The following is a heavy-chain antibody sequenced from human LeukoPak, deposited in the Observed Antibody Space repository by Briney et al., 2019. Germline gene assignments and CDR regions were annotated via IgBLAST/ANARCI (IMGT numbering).Heavy chain of an antibody. D-gene: IGHD2-21*02. Sequence: PSETLSLTCTVSGGSISSSSYYWGWIRQPPGKGLEWIGRIYTSGSTNYNPSLKSRVTMSVDTSKNQFSLKLSSVTAADTAVYYCARSPPVTAPFDYWGQGTLVTVSS. CDR1: GGSISSSSYY. CDR2: IYTSGST. CDR3: ARSPPVTAPFDY. J-gene: IGHJ4*02. V-gene: IGHV4-61*05.